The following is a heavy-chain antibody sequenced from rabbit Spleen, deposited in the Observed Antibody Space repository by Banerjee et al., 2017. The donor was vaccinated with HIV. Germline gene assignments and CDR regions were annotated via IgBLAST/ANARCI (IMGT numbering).Heavy chain of an antibody. CDR1: GFSLSSSYY. J-gene: IGHJ2*01. CDR2: IDIGSGDT. D-gene: IGHD1-1*01. Sequence: QEQLEESGGDLVKPGASLTLTCTVSGFSLSSSYYMCWVRQAPGKGLEWIGCIDIGSGDTDYANWPKGRFTISKTSSTTVTLQMTSLTAADTATYFCARNYVNAFDPWGPGTLVTVS. V-gene: IGHV1S45*01. CDR3: ARNYVNAFDP.